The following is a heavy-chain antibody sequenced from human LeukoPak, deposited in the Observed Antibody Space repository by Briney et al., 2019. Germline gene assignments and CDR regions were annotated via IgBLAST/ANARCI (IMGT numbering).Heavy chain of an antibody. D-gene: IGHD4-17*01. CDR1: GFSFSSYA. V-gene: IGHV3-33*06. CDR2: IWYDGSNQ. Sequence: GGSLRLSCAASGFSFSSYAMHWVRQAPGKGLEWVAVIWYDGSNQYYADSVRGRFTISRDNSKNTLHQQMNSLRAEDTAAYYCVKSGPDFGDLPSEYYFDFWGQGTLVTVSS. J-gene: IGHJ4*02. CDR3: VKSGPDFGDLPSEYYFDF.